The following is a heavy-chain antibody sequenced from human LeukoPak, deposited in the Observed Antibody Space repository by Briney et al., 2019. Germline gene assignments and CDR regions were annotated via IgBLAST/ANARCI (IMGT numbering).Heavy chain of an antibody. Sequence: ASVKVSCKASGYTSTSFGISWVRQAPGQGPEWMGWISAYNGDKKYVQKFQGRVTMTTDTSTNTAYMELRSLTSDDTAVYYCARDLGLDTTMIFFDYWGQGTVVTVSS. D-gene: IGHD5-18*01. J-gene: IGHJ4*02. CDR2: ISAYNGDK. V-gene: IGHV1-18*01. CDR1: GYTSTSFG. CDR3: ARDLGLDTTMIFFDY.